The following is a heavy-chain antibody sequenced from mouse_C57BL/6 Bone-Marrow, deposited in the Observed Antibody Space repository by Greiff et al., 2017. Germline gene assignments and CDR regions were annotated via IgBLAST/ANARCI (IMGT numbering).Heavy chain of an antibody. Sequence: QVQLQQPGAELVKPGASVKMSCKASGYTFTSYWITWVKQRPGQGLEWIGDIYPGSGSTNYNEKFKSKATLTVDTSSSTAYMQLSSLTSEDSAVYYGARFYYGNSYGFAYWGQGTLVTVSA. J-gene: IGHJ3*01. CDR2: IYPGSGST. CDR1: GYTFTSYW. V-gene: IGHV1-55*01. CDR3: ARFYYGNSYGFAY. D-gene: IGHD1-1*01.